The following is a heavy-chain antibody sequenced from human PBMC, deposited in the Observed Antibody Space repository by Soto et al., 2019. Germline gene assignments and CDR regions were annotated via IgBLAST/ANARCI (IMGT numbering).Heavy chain of an antibody. D-gene: IGHD2-15*01. CDR1: GGSISSGGYY. J-gene: IGHJ4*02. Sequence: SETLSLTCTVSGGSISSGGYYWSWIRQHPGKGLEWIGYIYYSGSTYYNPSLKSRVTISVDTSKNQFSLKLSSVTAADTAVYYCARAPGYCSGGSCYVAFDYWGQGTLVTVSS. V-gene: IGHV4-31*03. CDR2: IYYSGST. CDR3: ARAPGYCSGGSCYVAFDY.